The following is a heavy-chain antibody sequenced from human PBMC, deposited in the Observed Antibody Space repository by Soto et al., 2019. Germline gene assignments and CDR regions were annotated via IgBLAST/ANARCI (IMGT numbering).Heavy chain of an antibody. D-gene: IGHD2-8*01. J-gene: IGHJ4*02. Sequence: QVQLVQSGAEVKKPGSSVKVSCKASGDTFTTNSLNWVRQAPGQGLEWMGGIIPVVGTTKYAQKYQDRVTITGDKSTNTAYMDLSSLRSDDTAVYYCARGLLYATTYFDYWGQGTPVTGSS. CDR1: GDTFTTNS. CDR3: ARGLLYATTYFDY. V-gene: IGHV1-69*06. CDR2: IIPVVGTT.